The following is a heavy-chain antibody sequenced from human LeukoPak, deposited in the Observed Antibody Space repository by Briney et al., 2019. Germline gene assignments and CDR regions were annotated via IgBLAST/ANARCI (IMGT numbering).Heavy chain of an antibody. CDR2: INPDSGGT. J-gene: IGHJ5*02. CDR1: GYTFTGYY. Sequence: ASVKVSCKASGYTFTGYYMHWVRQAPGQGLEWMGWINPDSGGTKYAQNFQGRVTMTRDTSISTLYMELSRLTFDDTAVYYCAREGDVVADVNWFDPWGQGTLVTISS. V-gene: IGHV1-2*02. D-gene: IGHD2-2*01. CDR3: AREGDVVADVNWFDP.